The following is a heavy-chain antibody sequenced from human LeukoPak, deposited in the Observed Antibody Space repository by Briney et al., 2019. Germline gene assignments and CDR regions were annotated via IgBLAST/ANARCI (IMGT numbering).Heavy chain of an antibody. V-gene: IGHV3-23*01. D-gene: IGHD3-16*01. CDR3: ARDALPVSDY. J-gene: IGHJ4*02. CDR2: ISGSGGST. Sequence: PGGSLRLSCAASGFTFNNYAMSWVRQAPGKGLEWVSAISGSGGSTYYADSVKGRFTISRDNSKNTLYLQMNSLRAEDTAVYYCARDALPVSDYWGQGTLVTVSS. CDR1: GFTFNNYA.